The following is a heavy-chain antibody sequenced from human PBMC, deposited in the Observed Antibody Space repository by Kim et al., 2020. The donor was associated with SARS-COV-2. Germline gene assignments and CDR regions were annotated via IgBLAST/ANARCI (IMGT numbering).Heavy chain of an antibody. CDR3: AKDGGSSSVYYYGMDV. V-gene: IGHV3-23*01. J-gene: IGHJ6*02. Sequence: VKGRFTISRDNSKNTLYLQMNSLRAEDTTVCYCAKDGGSSSVYYYGMDVWGQRTTVTVSS. D-gene: IGHD6-6*01.